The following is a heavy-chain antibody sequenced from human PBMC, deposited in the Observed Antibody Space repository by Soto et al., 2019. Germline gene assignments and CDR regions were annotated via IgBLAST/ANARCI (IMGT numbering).Heavy chain of an antibody. V-gene: IGHV4-59*13. CDR3: ASVTFGGVVLAH. D-gene: IGHD3-16*01. Sequence: PSETLSLTCTVSAASFSKYYWTRIRQPPGKGLEWIGYIYFNGNTNYNPSLKRRVTISVDTSKKQISLNLTSVTDADTAVYFCASVTFGGVVLAHWGQGTLVTVSS. CDR1: AASFSKYY. J-gene: IGHJ4*02. CDR2: IYFNGNT.